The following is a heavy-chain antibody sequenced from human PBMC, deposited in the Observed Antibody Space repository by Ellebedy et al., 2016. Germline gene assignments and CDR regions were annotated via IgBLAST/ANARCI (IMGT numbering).Heavy chain of an antibody. CDR2: ISAYNGDT. V-gene: IGHV1-18*01. D-gene: IGHD6-13*01. CDR1: GYTFTSYG. J-gene: IGHJ5*02. CDR3: ARDSGYSSSEGFDP. Sequence: ASVKVSCKASGYTFTSYGFSWVRQAPGQGLEWMGWISAYNGDTNYAQNLQGRVTMTTDTSTSTAYMELRSLRSEDPAVYYCARDSGYSSSEGFDPWGQGTLVTVSS.